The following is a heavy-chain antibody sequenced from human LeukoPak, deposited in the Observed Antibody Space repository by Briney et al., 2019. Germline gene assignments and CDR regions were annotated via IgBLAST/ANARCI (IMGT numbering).Heavy chain of an antibody. Sequence: SETLSLTCAVYGGSFSGYYWSWIRQPPGKGLEWIGEINHSGSTNYNPSLKSRVTISVDTSKNQFSLKLSSVTAADTAVYYCARGIAAAGTDYWGREPLVTVS. CDR1: GGSFSGYY. D-gene: IGHD6-13*01. CDR3: ARGIAAAGTDY. J-gene: IGHJ4*02. CDR2: INHSGST. V-gene: IGHV4-34*01.